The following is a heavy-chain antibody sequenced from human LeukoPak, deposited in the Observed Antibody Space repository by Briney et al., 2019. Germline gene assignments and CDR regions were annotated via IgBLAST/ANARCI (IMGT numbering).Heavy chain of an antibody. CDR3: ARSRSGAGLFDY. D-gene: IGHD6-13*01. CDR2: IYHSGST. V-gene: IGHV4-38-2*01. J-gene: IGHJ4*02. CDR1: GYSISSGYY. Sequence: SETLSLTCAVSGYSISSGYYWGWIRRPPGKGLEWIGSIYHSGSTYYNPSLKSRVTISVDTSKNQFSLKLSSVTAADTALYYCARSRSGAGLFDYWGQGTLVTVSS.